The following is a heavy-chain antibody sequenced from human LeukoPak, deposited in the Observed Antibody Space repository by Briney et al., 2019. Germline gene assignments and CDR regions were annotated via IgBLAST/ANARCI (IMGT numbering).Heavy chain of an antibody. CDR3: AKDPWGYFDWLLPSDY. J-gene: IGHJ4*02. CDR1: GFTFSSYG. D-gene: IGHD3-9*01. CDR2: IRYDGSNK. Sequence: PGGSLRLSCAASGFTFSSYGMHWVRQAPGKGLEGVAFIRYDGSNKYYADSVKGRFTISRDNSKNTLYLQMNSLRAEDTAVYYCAKDPWGYFDWLLPSDYWGQGTLVTVSS. V-gene: IGHV3-30*02.